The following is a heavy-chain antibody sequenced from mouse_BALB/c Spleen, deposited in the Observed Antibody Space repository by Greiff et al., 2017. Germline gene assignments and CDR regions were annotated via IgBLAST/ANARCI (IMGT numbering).Heavy chain of an antibody. J-gene: IGHJ3*01. CDR3: AREEGPSAWFAY. V-gene: IGHV1-7*01. CDR2: INPSTGYT. D-gene: IGHD3-1*01. Sequence: VQLQQSGAELAKPGASVKMSCKASGYTFTSYWMHWVKQRPGQGLEWIGYINPSTGYTEYNQKFKDKATLTADKSSSTAYMQLSSLTSEDSAVYYCAREEGPSAWFAYWGQGTLVTVSA. CDR1: GYTFTSYW.